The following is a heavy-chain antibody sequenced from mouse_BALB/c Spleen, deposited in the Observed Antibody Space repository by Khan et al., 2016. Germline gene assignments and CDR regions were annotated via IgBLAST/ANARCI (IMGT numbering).Heavy chain of an antibody. V-gene: IGHV1S135*01. D-gene: IGHD1-1*01. Sequence: VQLKQSGPELVKPGASVKVSCKASAYAFTSYNMFWVKQSHGKSLEWIGYIDPYNGDTNYNQNFKGKATLTVDKSSSTAYMHLNSLTSEDSAVYYCAREGITPVVTKGLDYWGQGTTLTVSS. CDR2: IDPYNGDT. J-gene: IGHJ2*01. CDR3: AREGITPVVTKGLDY. CDR1: AYAFTSYN.